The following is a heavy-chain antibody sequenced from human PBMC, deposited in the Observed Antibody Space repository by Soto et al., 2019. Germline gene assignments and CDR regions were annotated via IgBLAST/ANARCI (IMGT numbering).Heavy chain of an antibody. J-gene: IGHJ6*02. CDR2: INHSGST. V-gene: IGHV4-34*01. CDR3: ARKPVLRYFDWSYGMDV. CDR1: GGSFSGYY. Sequence: QVQLQQWGAGLLKPSETLSLTCAVYGGSFSGYYWSWIRQPPGKGLEWMGEINHSGSTNYNPSLKSRVTISVDTAKNQFSLKLSSVTAADTAVYYCARKPVLRYFDWSYGMDVWGQGTTVTVSS. D-gene: IGHD3-9*01.